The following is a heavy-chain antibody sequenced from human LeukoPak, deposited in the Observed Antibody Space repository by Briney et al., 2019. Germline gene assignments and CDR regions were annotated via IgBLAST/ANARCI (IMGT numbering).Heavy chain of an antibody. V-gene: IGHV3-30*02. CDR3: ARPYSNYVDY. J-gene: IGHJ4*02. CDR2: IRYDGSNK. Sequence: GGSMRLSCAASGFTFSSYGMHWVRQAPGKGLEWVAFIRYDGSNKYYADSGKGRFTISRDNSKNTLYLQMNSLRAEYTAVYYCARPYSNYVDYWGQGTLVTVSS. CDR1: GFTFSSYG. D-gene: IGHD4-11*01.